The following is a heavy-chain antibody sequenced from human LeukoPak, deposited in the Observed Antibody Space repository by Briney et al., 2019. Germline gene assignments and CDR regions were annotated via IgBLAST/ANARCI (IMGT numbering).Heavy chain of an antibody. CDR2: INHSGST. CDR3: AREWLRHGEYYY. J-gene: IGHJ4*02. Sequence: PSETLSLTCAVYGGSFSSYYWSRIRQPPGKGLEWIGEINHSGSTNYNPSLKSRVTISVDTSKNQFSLKLSSVTAADTAVYYCAREWLRHGEYYYWGQGTLVTVSS. D-gene: IGHD5-12*01. V-gene: IGHV4-34*01. CDR1: GGSFSSYY.